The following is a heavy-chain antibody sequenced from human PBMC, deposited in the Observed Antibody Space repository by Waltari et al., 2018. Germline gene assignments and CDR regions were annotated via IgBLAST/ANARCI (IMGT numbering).Heavy chain of an antibody. CDR1: GFSFDIYG. CDR2: IRGGGSDK. J-gene: IGHJ4*01. Sequence: QVQLVESGGGVVQPGRSLRLSCETSGFSFDIYGMHWVGPVPGKGLGWVAGIRGGGSDKVYRDSGKGRVTVSRDTSTNTLYLQMDSLRVEDTAVYYCARDLLDQYYDYWGHGTLVTVSS. V-gene: IGHV3-33*01. CDR3: ARDLLDQYYDY.